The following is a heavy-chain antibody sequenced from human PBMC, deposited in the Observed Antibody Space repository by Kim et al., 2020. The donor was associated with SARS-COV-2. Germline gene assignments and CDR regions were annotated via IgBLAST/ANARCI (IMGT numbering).Heavy chain of an antibody. V-gene: IGHV4-34*01. CDR3: ARKRGYSLDFDY. J-gene: IGHJ4*02. D-gene: IGHD5-18*01. Sequence: SETLSLTCAVYGGSFSGYYWSWIRQPPGKGLEWIWEINHSGSTNYNPSLKSRVTISVDTSKNQFSLKLSSVTAADTAVYYCARKRGYSLDFDYWGQGTLV. CDR2: INHSGST. CDR1: GGSFSGYY.